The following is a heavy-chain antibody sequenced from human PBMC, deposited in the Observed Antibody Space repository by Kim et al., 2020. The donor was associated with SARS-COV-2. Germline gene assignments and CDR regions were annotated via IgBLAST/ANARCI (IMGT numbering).Heavy chain of an antibody. CDR2: IYHSGST. CDR3: ARGHVRGGRAFVS. D-gene: IGHD3-10*01. V-gene: IGHV4-38-2*02. J-gene: IGHJ3*02. CDR1: GYSISSGFY. Sequence: SETLSLTCTVSGYSISSGFYWGWIRQPPGKGLEWIGNIYHSGSTYYNPSLKSRVTISVDTSKNQFSLKLTSVTAADSAMYYCARGHVRGGRAFVSWGLGT.